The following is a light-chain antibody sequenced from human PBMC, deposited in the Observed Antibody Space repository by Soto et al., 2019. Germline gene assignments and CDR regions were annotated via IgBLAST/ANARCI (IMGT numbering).Light chain of an antibody. J-gene: IGKJ1*01. CDR2: GAS. CDR1: QTISGSF. V-gene: IGKV3-20*01. Sequence: EVVLTQSPGTLSLSPGERATLYCRASQTISGSFLAWYQQKPGQAPRLLLYGASIRATGIPDRFSGSESGTDFTLTISRVEPAGFAVYYCQYYGSSSAFGQGTKVDIK. CDR3: QYYGSSSA.